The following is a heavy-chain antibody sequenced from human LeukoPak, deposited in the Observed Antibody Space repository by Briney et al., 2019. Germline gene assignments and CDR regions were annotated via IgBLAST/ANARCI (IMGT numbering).Heavy chain of an antibody. CDR3: AKDGQRDIVATMRYFDY. CDR1: GFTFSSYS. Sequence: GGSPRLSCAASGFTFSSYSMNWVRQAPGKGLEWVSSISSSSSYIYYADSVKGRFTISRDNAKNSLYLQMNNLRPEDTALYYCAKDGQRDIVATMRYFDYWGQGTLVIVSS. D-gene: IGHD5-12*01. CDR2: ISSSSSYI. J-gene: IGHJ4*02. V-gene: IGHV3-21*04.